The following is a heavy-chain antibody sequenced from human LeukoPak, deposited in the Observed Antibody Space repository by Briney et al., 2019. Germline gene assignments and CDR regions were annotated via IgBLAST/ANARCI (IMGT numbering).Heavy chain of an antibody. V-gene: IGHV7-4-1*02. D-gene: IGHD1-1*01. CDR3: ARRVEGHAFDI. CDR2: ININTGNP. J-gene: IGHJ3*02. CDR1: GYTFPNYA. Sequence: ASVKVSCKASGYTFPNYALNWVRQAPGQGLEWMGWININTGNPTYAQGFTGRFVFSLDTSVSTAYLQISSLKAEGTAVYYCARRVEGHAFDIWGQGTMVTVSS.